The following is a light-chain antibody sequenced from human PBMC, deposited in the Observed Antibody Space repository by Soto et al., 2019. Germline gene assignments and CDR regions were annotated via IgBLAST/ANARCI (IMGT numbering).Light chain of an antibody. Sequence: VVTQSPATLSASPGERATLACRASQRVXSNFAWYQEKPGQAPRILXYSASTRATGIAARLSGSGSGTEFTLTISSLQSEYFAAYYCQQYNNWPSTFGQGTRLEIK. J-gene: IGKJ5*01. CDR2: SAS. CDR3: QQYNNWPST. V-gene: IGKV3-15*01. CDR1: QRVXSN.